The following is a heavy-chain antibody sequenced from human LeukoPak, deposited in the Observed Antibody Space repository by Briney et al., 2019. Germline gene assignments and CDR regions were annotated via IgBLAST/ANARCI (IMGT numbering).Heavy chain of an antibody. V-gene: IGHV3-9*01. CDR3: AIGRPLGPLDY. Sequence: GRSLRLSCAASGFTFDDYAIHWVRQAPGKGLEWVSGISWNSGSIGYGDSVKGRFTISRDNAENTVFLQMNSLRAEDTAVYYCAIGRPLGPLDYWGQGTLVTVSS. J-gene: IGHJ4*02. CDR2: ISWNSGSI. D-gene: IGHD7-27*01. CDR1: GFTFDDYA.